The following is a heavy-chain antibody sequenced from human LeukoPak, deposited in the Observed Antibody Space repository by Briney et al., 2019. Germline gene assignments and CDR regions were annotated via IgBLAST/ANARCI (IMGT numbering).Heavy chain of an antibody. D-gene: IGHD3-10*01. Sequence: SETLSLTCAVSGGSISSSNWWSWVRQPPGKGLEWIGEIYHSGSTNYNPSLKSRVTISVDTSKNQFSLKLSSVTAADTAVYYCARHRAYYYGSGSYLGWFDPWGQGTLVTVSS. J-gene: IGHJ5*02. V-gene: IGHV4-4*02. CDR3: ARHRAYYYGSGSYLGWFDP. CDR1: GGSISSSNW. CDR2: IYHSGST.